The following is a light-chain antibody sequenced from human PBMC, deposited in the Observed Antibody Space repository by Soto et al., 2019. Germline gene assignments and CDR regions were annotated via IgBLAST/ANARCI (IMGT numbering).Light chain of an antibody. V-gene: IGKV4-1*01. Sequence: DIVMTQSPDSLAVSLGERATINCKSSQSVLYRSNNXXYLAWYQKKVGQPPKLLIYWASTRESGVPDRFSGSGSGTDFTLTISSLQXEDVXXXXXQQSYSTPTFGGGTKVEIK. J-gene: IGKJ4*01. CDR3: QQSYSTPT. CDR2: WAS. CDR1: QSVLYRSNNXXY.